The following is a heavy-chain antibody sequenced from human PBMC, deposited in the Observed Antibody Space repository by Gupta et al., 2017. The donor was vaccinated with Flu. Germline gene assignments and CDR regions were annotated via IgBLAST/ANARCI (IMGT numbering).Heavy chain of an antibody. CDR3: VKDAGYGEYAF. Sequence: EVQLLDSGGDLAQPGGSLTLSCAASGFTFTAVGMRWVRQAPGKGLEWVSTISGGTTYYADSVKGRFTISRDTSKKTLFLQLNSLRAEDTAIYYCVKDAGYGEYAFWGQGTLVTVSS. CDR1: GFTFTAVG. V-gene: IGHV3-23*01. D-gene: IGHD4/OR15-4a*01. CDR2: ISGGTT. J-gene: IGHJ1*01.